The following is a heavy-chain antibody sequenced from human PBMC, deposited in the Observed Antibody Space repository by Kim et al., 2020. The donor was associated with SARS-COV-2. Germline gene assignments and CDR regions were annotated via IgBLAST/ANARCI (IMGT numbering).Heavy chain of an antibody. V-gene: IGHV1-3*01. CDR1: GYTFTSYA. D-gene: IGHD3-10*01. CDR2: INAGNGNT. CDR3: AREHQPMVRGVIRAYHWFDP. J-gene: IGHJ5*02. Sequence: ASVKVSCKASGYTFTSYAMHWVRQAPGQRLEWMGWINAGNGNTKYSQKFQGRVTITRDTSASTAYMELSSLRSEDTAVYYCAREHQPMVRGVIRAYHWFDPWGQGTLVTFSS.